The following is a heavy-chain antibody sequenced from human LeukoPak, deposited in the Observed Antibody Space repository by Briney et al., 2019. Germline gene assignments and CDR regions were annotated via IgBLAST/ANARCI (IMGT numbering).Heavy chain of an antibody. D-gene: IGHD3-9*01. J-gene: IGHJ4*02. CDR3: ARHGQGLRYFDWMSFDS. CDR2: ISDSGST. CDR1: GGSISRSIYF. Sequence: TPSGTLSLTCTVSGGSISRSIYFWGWIRQPPGKGLEWIGDISDSGSTYHSPSLKSRVTISVDTSRNQFSLNLNSVTATDTAVYYCARHGQGLRYFDWMSFDSWGQGAPVTVSS. V-gene: IGHV4-39*01.